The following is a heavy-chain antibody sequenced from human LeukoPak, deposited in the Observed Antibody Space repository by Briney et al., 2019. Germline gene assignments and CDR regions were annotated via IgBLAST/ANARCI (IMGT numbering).Heavy chain of an antibody. CDR2: IKQDGSEI. CDR1: GFTFSNYW. CDR3: ARGKQLQVYYYYGMDV. J-gene: IGHJ6*04. V-gene: IGHV3-7*01. D-gene: IGHD6-13*01. Sequence: GGSLRLSCAASGFTFSNYWMTWVRQAPGKGLEWVAKIKQDGSEIYYVDSVTGRFTISRDNSKNTLYLQMNSLRAEDTAVYYCARGKQLQVYYYYGMDVWGEGTTVTVSS.